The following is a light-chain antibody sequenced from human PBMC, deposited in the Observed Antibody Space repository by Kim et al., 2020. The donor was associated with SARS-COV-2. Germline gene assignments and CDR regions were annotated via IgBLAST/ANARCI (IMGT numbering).Light chain of an antibody. J-gene: IGKJ2*01. CDR1: QNIDSS. CDR2: SAS. CDR3: QQYKNWYT. Sequence: LSVSPGESAIISCRVNQNIDSSLAWYQHKPGQAPRLLIYSASTRATDIPGRFSGSGSGTDFTLTISSLQSEDIAVYYCQQYKNWYTFGQGTKLEI. V-gene: IGKV3-15*01.